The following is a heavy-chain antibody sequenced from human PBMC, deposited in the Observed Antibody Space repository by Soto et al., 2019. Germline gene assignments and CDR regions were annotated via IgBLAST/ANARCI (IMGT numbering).Heavy chain of an antibody. CDR1: GYSMTSGFY. D-gene: IGHD6-13*01. J-gene: IGHJ5*02. Sequence: GPGPLIASETLSLTCAVSGYSMTSGFYWGWIRQTPGKGLEWIGSVYHSGATYYNPSLQSRVSISVDTSKSQFSLKLISVTAADTGTYYCARERSFVRPTGWFEPWGQGTQVTVSS. CDR3: ARERSFVRPTGWFEP. CDR2: VYHSGAT. V-gene: IGHV4-38-2*02.